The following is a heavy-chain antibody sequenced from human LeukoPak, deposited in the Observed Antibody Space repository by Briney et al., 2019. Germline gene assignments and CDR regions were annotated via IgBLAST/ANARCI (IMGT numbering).Heavy chain of an antibody. J-gene: IGHJ4*02. V-gene: IGHV1-18*01. CDR2: ISAYNGNT. D-gene: IGHD2-15*01. CDR3: ARDGGGDCSGSSCYSNY. CDR1: GYTFTSYG. Sequence: ASVKVSCKASGYTFTSYGISWVRQAPGQGLEWMGWISAYNGNTNYAQKLQGRVTMTTDTSTSTAYMELRSLRSDDTAVYYCARDGGGDCSGSSCYSNYWGQGTLVTVSS.